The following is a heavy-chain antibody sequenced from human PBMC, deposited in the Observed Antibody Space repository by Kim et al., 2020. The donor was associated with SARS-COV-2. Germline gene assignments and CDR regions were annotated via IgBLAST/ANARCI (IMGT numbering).Heavy chain of an antibody. CDR3: ARGSYSSGWYGMDV. CDR2: IYGGGST. V-gene: IGHV3-53*01. Sequence: GGSLRLSCAASGFTVSSNYMSWVRQAPGKGLEWVSVIYGGGSTYYADSVKGRFTISRDNSKNTLYLQMNSLRAEDTAVYYCARGSYSSGWYGMDVWGQGTTVTVSS. J-gene: IGHJ6*02. D-gene: IGHD6-19*01. CDR1: GFTVSSNY.